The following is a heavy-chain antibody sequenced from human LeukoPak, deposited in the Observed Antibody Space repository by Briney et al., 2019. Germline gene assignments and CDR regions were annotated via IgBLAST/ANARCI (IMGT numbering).Heavy chain of an antibody. D-gene: IGHD3-10*01. CDR2: ITSGGGRT. J-gene: IGHJ3*02. Sequence: PGGSLRLSCAASGFCFSAYAMNWVRQAPGKGLEWVSGITSGGGRTYYAAPVKGRFTISRDNSRNTLSLQMNSLRAEDTAVYYCAKDPSSGYDDGDAFDMWGQGTMVTVSS. CDR3: AKDPSSGYDDGDAFDM. CDR1: GFCFSAYA. V-gene: IGHV3-23*01.